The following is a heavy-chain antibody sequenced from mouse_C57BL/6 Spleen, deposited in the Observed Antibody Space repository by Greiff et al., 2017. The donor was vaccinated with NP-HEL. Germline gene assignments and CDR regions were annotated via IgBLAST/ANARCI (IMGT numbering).Heavy chain of an antibody. V-gene: IGHV2-2*01. D-gene: IGHD1-1*01. J-gene: IGHJ4*01. Sequence: VKLMESGPGLVQPSQSLSITCTVSGFSLTSYGVHWVRQSPGKGLEWLGVIWSGGSTDYNAAFISRLSISKDNSKSQVFFKMNSLQADDTAIYYCARTNYYGSSYGAMDYWGQGTSVTVSS. CDR3: ARTNYYGSSYGAMDY. CDR1: GFSLTSYG. CDR2: IWSGGST.